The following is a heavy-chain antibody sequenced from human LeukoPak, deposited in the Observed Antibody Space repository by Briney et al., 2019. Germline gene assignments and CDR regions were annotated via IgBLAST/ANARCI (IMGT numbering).Heavy chain of an antibody. CDR1: GFTFSSYW. D-gene: IGHD2-2*01. J-gene: IGHJ4*02. CDR2: IKQDGSEK. CDR3: ARGVPAWGGYYFDY. V-gene: IGHV3-7*04. Sequence: GGSLRLSCAASGFTFSSYWMSWVRQAPGKGLEWVANIKQDGSEKYYVDSVKGRFTISRDNAKNSLYLQMNSLRAEDTAVYYCARGVPAWGGYYFDYWGQGTLVTVSS.